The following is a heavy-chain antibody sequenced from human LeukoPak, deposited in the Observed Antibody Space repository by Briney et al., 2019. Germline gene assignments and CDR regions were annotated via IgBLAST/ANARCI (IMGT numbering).Heavy chain of an antibody. CDR1: GFSVSSNY. CDR2: IYSGGST. D-gene: IGHD6-19*01. CDR3: ARGQYSSGSGDFDY. J-gene: IGHJ4*02. Sequence: GGSLRLSCAASGFSVSSNYMSWVRQAPGKGLEWVSVIYSGGSTYYADSVKGRFTISRDNSKNTLYLQMNILRAEDTAVYFCARGQYSSGSGDFDYWGQGTLVTVSS. V-gene: IGHV3-66*01.